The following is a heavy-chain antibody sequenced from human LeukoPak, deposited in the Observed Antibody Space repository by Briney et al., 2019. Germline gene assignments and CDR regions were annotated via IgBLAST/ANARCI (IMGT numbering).Heavy chain of an antibody. CDR2: INPNSGGT. CDR1: GYTFTGYY. Sequence: EASVKVSCKASGYTFTGYYIYWVRQAPGQGLEWMGWINPNSGGTIYAQKFQGRVTMTEDTSTDTAYMELSSLRSEDTAVYYCATGLGITMVRGVLYWGQGTLVTVSS. CDR3: ATGLGITMVRGVLY. J-gene: IGHJ4*02. D-gene: IGHD3-10*01. V-gene: IGHV1-2*02.